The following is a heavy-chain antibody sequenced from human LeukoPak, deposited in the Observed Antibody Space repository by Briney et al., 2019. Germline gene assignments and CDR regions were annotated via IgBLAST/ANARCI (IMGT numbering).Heavy chain of an antibody. V-gene: IGHV1-18*01. CDR2: ISAYNGNT. CDR3: ARGDRLPGYSAPVGDY. CDR1: GYTFTSYG. J-gene: IGHJ4*02. D-gene: IGHD3-9*01. Sequence: ASVKVSCKASGYTFTSYGISWVRQAPGQGLEWMGWISAYNGNTNYAQKLQGRVTVTMDTSTRTVYMDLSSLRSDDTAVYYCARGDRLPGYSAPVGDYWGQGTLVTVSS.